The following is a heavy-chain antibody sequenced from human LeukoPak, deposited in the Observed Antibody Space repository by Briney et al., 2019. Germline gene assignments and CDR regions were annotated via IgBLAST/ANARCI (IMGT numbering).Heavy chain of an antibody. Sequence: ASVKLSCTASGYTFTGYYMHWVRQAPGQGLEWMGWINPNSGGTNYAQKFQGRVTMTRDTYISTAYMELSRLRSDDTAVCYCARDGNSGSYQAAFDIWGQGTMVTVSS. D-gene: IGHD1-26*01. J-gene: IGHJ3*02. CDR3: ARDGNSGSYQAAFDI. CDR1: GYTFTGYY. CDR2: INPNSGGT. V-gene: IGHV1-2*02.